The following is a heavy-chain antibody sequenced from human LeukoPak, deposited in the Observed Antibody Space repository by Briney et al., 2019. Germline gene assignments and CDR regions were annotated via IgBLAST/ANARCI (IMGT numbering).Heavy chain of an antibody. CDR2: INPSGSST. D-gene: IGHD3-9*01. V-gene: IGHV1-46*01. CDR3: ARVPRGPWGDILTGYYPYYFDY. Sequence: ASVKVSCKASGYTFTSYYMHWVRQAPGQGLEWMGLINPSGSSTLYAQKFQGRVTMTRDMSTTTDYMELSSLRSEDTAVYYCARVPRGPWGDILTGYYPYYFDYWGQGTLVTVSS. CDR1: GYTFTSYY. J-gene: IGHJ4*02.